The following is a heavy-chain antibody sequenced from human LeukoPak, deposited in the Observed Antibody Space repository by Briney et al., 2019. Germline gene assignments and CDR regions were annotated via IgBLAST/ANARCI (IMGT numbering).Heavy chain of an antibody. CDR3: ARDEGELELRGHY. J-gene: IGHJ4*02. CDR2: IYHSGST. D-gene: IGHD1-7*01. V-gene: IGHV4-30-2*01. CDR1: GGSISSGGYY. Sequence: PSETLSLTCTVSGGSISSGGYYWSWIRQPPGKGLEWIGYIYHSGSTYYNPSLKSRVTISVDRSKNQFSLELSSVTAADTAVYYCARDEGELELRGHYWGQGTLVTVSS.